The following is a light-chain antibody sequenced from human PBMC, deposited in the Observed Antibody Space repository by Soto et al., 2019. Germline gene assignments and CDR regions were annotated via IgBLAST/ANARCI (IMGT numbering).Light chain of an antibody. CDR2: AAS. V-gene: IGKV1-6*01. CDR3: LQDYNYPRT. Sequence: AIQMTQSPSSLSASVGDRVTITCRASQGIRNDLGWYQQKPGKAPELLIYAASNLQSGVPSRFSGSGSGTDFTLNISSMQPEDFAEYLCLQDYNYPRTFGQGTKVQIK. J-gene: IGKJ1*01. CDR1: QGIRND.